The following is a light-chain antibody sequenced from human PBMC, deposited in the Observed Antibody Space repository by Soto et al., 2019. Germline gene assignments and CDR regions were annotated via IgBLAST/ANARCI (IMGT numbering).Light chain of an antibody. V-gene: IGLV1-44*01. J-gene: IGLJ1*01. Sequence: QSVLTQPPSASGTTGQRVTISCSGSSSNIGSNTVNWYQQLPGTAPKLLIYSNNQRPSGVPDRFSGSKSGTSASLAISGLXSEDEAHYYCAAWDDSLNGYVFGTGTKVTVL. CDR2: SNN. CDR3: AAWDDSLNGYV. CDR1: SSNIGSNT.